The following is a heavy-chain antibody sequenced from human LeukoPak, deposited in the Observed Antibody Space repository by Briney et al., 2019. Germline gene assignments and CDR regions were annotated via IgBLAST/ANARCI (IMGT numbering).Heavy chain of an antibody. CDR1: GGSLSGYY. D-gene: IGHD3-22*01. V-gene: IGHV4-34*01. Sequence: SETLSLTCAVYGGSLSGYYWSWIRQPPGKGLEWIGEINHRGSTNYNPSLKSRVTISVDTSKNQFSLKLSSVTAADTAVYYCARGRSLYDSSGYYAIWDAFDIWGQGTMVTVSS. CDR3: ARGRSLYDSSGYYAIWDAFDI. J-gene: IGHJ3*02. CDR2: INHRGST.